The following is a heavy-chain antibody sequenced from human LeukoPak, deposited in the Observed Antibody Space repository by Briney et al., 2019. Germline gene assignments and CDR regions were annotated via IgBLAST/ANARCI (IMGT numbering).Heavy chain of an antibody. Sequence: GESLKISCSGSGYTFSTSWIGWVRQMPGKGLEWMGIIYPGDSDTRYSPSFQGQVTISADKSISIAYLQWSSLEASDTAMYYCARQWGRYFDFWGQGTLVTVSS. D-gene: IGHD1-26*01. CDR2: IYPGDSDT. CDR1: GYTFSTSW. CDR3: ARQWGRYFDF. V-gene: IGHV5-51*01. J-gene: IGHJ4*02.